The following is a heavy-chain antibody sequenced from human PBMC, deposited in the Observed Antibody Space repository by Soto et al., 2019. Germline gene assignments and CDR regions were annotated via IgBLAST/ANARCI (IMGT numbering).Heavy chain of an antibody. V-gene: IGHV3-30*18. D-gene: IGHD3-22*01. J-gene: IGHJ4*02. Sequence: QVHLAESGGGVVQPGRSLRLSCAGSGFTFSSYAMHWVRQAPGKGLEWVAVISNDGSYKYYADSLKGRFIISRDNSKNTLYLQMNSLRAEDTAVYYCAKDPYYYDSSLDDYWGQGTLVSVSS. CDR2: ISNDGSYK. CDR1: GFTFSSYA. CDR3: AKDPYYYDSSLDDY.